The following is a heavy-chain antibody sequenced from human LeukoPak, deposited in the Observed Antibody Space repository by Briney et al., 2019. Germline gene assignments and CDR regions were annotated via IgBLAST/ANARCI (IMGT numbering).Heavy chain of an antibody. Sequence: GGSLRLSCAASGFTFSCYAMTWVRQAPGKGLEWVSGISGSGGNTYYTDSVRGRLSISRDNSKNTLYLQVNSLRAEDTAVYYCAKGRTEGGTLALDYWGQGTLVTVSS. CDR3: AKGRTEGGTLALDY. J-gene: IGHJ4*02. V-gene: IGHV3-23*01. CDR1: GFTFSCYA. CDR2: ISGSGGNT. D-gene: IGHD6-19*01.